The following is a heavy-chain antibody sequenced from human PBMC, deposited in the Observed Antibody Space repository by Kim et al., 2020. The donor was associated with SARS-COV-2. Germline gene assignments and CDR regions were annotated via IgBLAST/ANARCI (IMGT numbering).Heavy chain of an antibody. V-gene: IGHV3-66*01. CDR3: ARDLSGYYGMDV. J-gene: IGHJ6*02. CDR2: T. D-gene: IGHD3-10*01. Sequence: TYYADSVKSRFTISRNNSKTTLYLQMNSLRAEDTAVYYCARDLSGYYGMDVWGQGTTVTVSS.